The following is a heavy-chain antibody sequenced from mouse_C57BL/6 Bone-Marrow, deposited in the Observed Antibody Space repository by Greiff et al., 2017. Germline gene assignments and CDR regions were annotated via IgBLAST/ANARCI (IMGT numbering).Heavy chain of an antibody. Sequence: DVKLVESGEGLVKPGGSLKLSCAASGFTFSSYAMSWVRQTPEKRLEWVAYISSGGDYIYYADTVKGRFTISSDNARNTLYLQMSSLKSEDTAMYYCTRDSPLYYGSSYWYFEVWGTGTTVTVSS. CDR3: TRDSPLYYGSSYWYFEV. CDR1: GFTFSSYA. CDR2: ISSGGDYI. D-gene: IGHD1-1*01. J-gene: IGHJ1*03. V-gene: IGHV5-9-1*02.